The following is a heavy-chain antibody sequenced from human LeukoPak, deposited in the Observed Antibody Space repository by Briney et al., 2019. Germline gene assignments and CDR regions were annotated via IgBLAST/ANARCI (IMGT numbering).Heavy chain of an antibody. CDR1: GGTFSSYA. V-gene: IGHV1-69*05. Sequence: GASVKVSCKASGGTFSSYAISWVRQAPGQGREWMGGIIPIFGTANYAQKFQGRVTITTDESTSTAYMELSSLRSEDTAVYYCARESITMIEVANPGGYYFDYWGQGTLVTVSS. CDR3: ARESITMIEVANPGGYYFDY. CDR2: IIPIFGTA. D-gene: IGHD3-22*01. J-gene: IGHJ4*02.